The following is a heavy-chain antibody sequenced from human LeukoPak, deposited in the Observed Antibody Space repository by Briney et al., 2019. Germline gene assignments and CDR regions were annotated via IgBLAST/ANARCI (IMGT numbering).Heavy chain of an antibody. CDR1: GFTFSNYW. CDR3: ARALDSLYSSGWPSAGY. Sequence: QSGGSLRLSCTASGFTFSNYWMNWVRQAPGKGREWVANIKHDGSEKCHVDSVKGRFTISRDNAKNSLYLQMNSLRAEDTAVYYCARALDSLYSSGWPSAGYWGQGTLVTVSS. J-gene: IGHJ4*02. V-gene: IGHV3-7*01. CDR2: IKHDGSEK. D-gene: IGHD6-19*01.